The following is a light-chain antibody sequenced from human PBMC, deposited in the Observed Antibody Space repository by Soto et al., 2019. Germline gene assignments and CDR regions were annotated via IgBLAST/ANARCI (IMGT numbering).Light chain of an antibody. CDR2: NTS. CDR3: QYWSYYCWT. CDR1: QSISSW. V-gene: IGKV1-5*03. Sequence: DIQLTQSPSTLSTSVGDRVTISCRASQSISSWLAWYQQKPGKAPKLLIYNTSNLESGVPPRFGGSGSGTEFTLTISSLQPDDFATYYCQYWSYYCWTVGPGTKVEIK. J-gene: IGKJ1*01.